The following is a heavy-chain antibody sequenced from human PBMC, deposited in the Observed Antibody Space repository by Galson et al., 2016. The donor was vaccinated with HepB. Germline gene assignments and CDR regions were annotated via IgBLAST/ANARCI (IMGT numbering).Heavy chain of an antibody. J-gene: IGHJ4*02. Sequence: SLRLSCAASGFTFSAYYMSWIRQTPGKGLEWLSYISDSGDTTYYADSVKGRSTVSRDNAHSSLYLQLHGLRADDTAIYYCARGDPGITWFLWDHWGQGTLVTVSS. CDR1: GFTFSAYY. CDR3: ARGDPGITWFLWDH. V-gene: IGHV3-11*04. CDR2: ISDSGDTT. D-gene: IGHD3-10*01.